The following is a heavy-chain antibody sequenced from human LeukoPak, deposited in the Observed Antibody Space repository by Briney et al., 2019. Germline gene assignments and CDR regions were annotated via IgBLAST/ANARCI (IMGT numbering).Heavy chain of an antibody. V-gene: IGHV4-59*01. CDR1: GGSISSYY. CDR2: IYYSGST. J-gene: IGHJ3*02. CDR3: ARESIAARDDAFDI. D-gene: IGHD6-6*01. Sequence: PSETLSLTCTVSGGSISSYYWSWIRQPPGKGLEWIGYIYYSGSTNYNPSLKSRVTISVDTSKNQFSLKLSSVTAADTAVYYCARESIAARDDAFDIWGQGTMVTVSS.